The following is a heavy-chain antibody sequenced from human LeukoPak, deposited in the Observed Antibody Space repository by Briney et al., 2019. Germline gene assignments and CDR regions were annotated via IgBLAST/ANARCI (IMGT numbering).Heavy chain of an antibody. J-gene: IGHJ4*02. Sequence: ASVKVSCKASGYTFTSYAMNWVRQAPGQGLEWMGWINTNTGNPTYAQGFTGRFVFSLDTSVSTAYLQISSLKAEDTAVYYCARDYYDSGRYYFDYWGQGTLVTVSS. CDR1: GYTFTSYA. CDR3: ARDYYDSGRYYFDY. D-gene: IGHD3-22*01. V-gene: IGHV7-4-1*02. CDR2: INTNTGNP.